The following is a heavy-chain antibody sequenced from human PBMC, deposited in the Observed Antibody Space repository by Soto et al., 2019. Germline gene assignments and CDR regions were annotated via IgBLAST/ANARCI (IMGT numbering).Heavy chain of an antibody. D-gene: IGHD2-2*01. CDR3: ARGDIVVVPAALGRWYFDL. Sequence: QVQLVQSGAEVKKPGASVKVSCKASGYTFTGYYMHWVRQAPGQGLEWMGWINPNSGGTNYAQKFQGWVTMTRDTSISTAYMELSRLRSDDTAVYYCARGDIVVVPAALGRWYFDLWGHGTLVTVSS. J-gene: IGHJ2*01. CDR1: GYTFTGYY. CDR2: INPNSGGT. V-gene: IGHV1-2*04.